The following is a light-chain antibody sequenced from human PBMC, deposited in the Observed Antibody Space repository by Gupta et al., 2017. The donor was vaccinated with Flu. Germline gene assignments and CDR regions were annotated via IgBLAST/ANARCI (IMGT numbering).Light chain of an antibody. V-gene: IGKV1-39*01. J-gene: IGKJ2*01. Sequence: DKVTITCRASQSISRHVNWYQQKAGKAPTALIFAASTLQSGVPSRFSGSGSGTDFTLTISSLQPEDSAYYYCQQSYSTPMYTFGQGTKLEI. CDR2: AAS. CDR3: QQSYSTPMYT. CDR1: QSISRH.